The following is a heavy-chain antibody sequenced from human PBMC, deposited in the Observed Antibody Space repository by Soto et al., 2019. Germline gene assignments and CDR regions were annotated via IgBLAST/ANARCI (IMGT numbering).Heavy chain of an antibody. J-gene: IGHJ4*02. CDR2: ISGSGGST. V-gene: IGHV3-23*01. Sequence: GESLKISCAASGFTFSSYAMSWVRQAPGKGLEWVSAISGSGGSTYYADSVKGRFTISRDNSKNTLYLQMNSLRAEDTAVYYCAKEVDIVATITDYWGQGTLVTVSS. D-gene: IGHD5-12*01. CDR1: GFTFSSYA. CDR3: AKEVDIVATITDY.